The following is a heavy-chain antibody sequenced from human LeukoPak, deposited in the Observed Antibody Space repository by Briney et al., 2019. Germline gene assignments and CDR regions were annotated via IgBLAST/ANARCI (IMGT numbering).Heavy chain of an antibody. CDR3: ARPGPRYYYGMDV. CDR2: IKQDGSER. Sequence: GGSLRLSCAASGFTFSSYWMSWVRQAPGKGLERVANIKQDGSERYYVDSVKGRFTISRDNAKNSLYLQMNSLRADDTAFYYCARPGPRYYYGMDVWGKGTTVTVSS. V-gene: IGHV3-7*03. J-gene: IGHJ6*04. CDR1: GFTFSSYW.